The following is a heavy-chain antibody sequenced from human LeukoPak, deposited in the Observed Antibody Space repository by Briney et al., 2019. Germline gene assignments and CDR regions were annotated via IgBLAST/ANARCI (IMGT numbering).Heavy chain of an antibody. D-gene: IGHD4-17*01. V-gene: IGHV1-2*02. CDR2: INPNSGGT. CDR1: GYTFTGYY. Sequence: GASVKVSCKASGYTFTGYYMHWVRQAPGQGLEWMGWINPNSGGTNYAQKFQGRVTMTRDTSISTAYMELSRLRSDDTAVYYCARIYGDSYYYYYYMDVWGKGTTVTVSS. CDR3: ARIYGDSYYYYYYMDV. J-gene: IGHJ6*03.